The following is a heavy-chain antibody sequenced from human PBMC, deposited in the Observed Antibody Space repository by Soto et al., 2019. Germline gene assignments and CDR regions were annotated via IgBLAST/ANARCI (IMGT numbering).Heavy chain of an antibody. D-gene: IGHD6-13*01. V-gene: IGHV3-48*03. J-gene: IGHJ1*01. CDR2: ISSSGSTI. CDR1: GFTFSSYE. CDR3: ARYAAAGTSEYFQH. Sequence: EVQLVESGGGLVQPGGSLRLSCAASGFTFSSYEMNWVRQAPGKGLEWVSYISSSGSTIYYADSVKGRFTISRDNAKNSLYLQMNSLRAEDTAVYYCARYAAAGTSEYFQHWGQGTLVTVSS.